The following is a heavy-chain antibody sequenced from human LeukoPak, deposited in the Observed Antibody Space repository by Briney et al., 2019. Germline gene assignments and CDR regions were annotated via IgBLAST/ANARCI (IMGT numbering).Heavy chain of an antibody. D-gene: IGHD2-15*01. CDR1: GGSISSGDYY. CDR3: ARAPRGYCSGGSCYSGYYYYYMDV. Sequence: SQTLSFTCTVSGGSISSGDYYWSWIRQPPGKGLEWIGYIYYSGSTYYNPSLKSRVTISVDTSKNQFSLKLSSVTAADTAVYYCARAPRGYCSGGSCYSGYYYYYMDVWGKGTTVTVSS. V-gene: IGHV4-30-4*08. J-gene: IGHJ6*03. CDR2: IYYSGST.